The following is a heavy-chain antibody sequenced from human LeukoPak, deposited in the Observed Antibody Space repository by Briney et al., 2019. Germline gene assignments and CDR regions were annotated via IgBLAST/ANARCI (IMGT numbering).Heavy chain of an antibody. Sequence: GGSLRLSCAASGFTFNSYAMSWVRQAPGKGLEWVSAISGSGGSTYYADSVKGRFTISRDNPKNTLYLRMNNLRAEDTAVYYCAKDSVDIVVVPAAYHDYWGQGILVTVSS. D-gene: IGHD2-2*01. V-gene: IGHV3-23*01. J-gene: IGHJ4*02. CDR2: ISGSGGST. CDR3: AKDSVDIVVVPAAYHDY. CDR1: GFTFNSYA.